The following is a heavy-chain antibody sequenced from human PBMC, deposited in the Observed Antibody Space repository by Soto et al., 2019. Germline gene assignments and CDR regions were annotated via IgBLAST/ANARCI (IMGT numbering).Heavy chain of an antibody. J-gene: IGHJ6*02. CDR1: GFTFSSYG. D-gene: IGHD3-10*01. V-gene: IGHV3-30*18. Sequence: QVQLVESGGGVVQPGRSLRLSCAASGFTFSSYGMHWVRQAPGKGLEWVAVISYDGSNKYYADSVKGRFTISRDNSKNTLYLQMNSLRAEDTAMYYCAKGGGKPNYYGMDVWGQGTTVTVSS. CDR3: AKGGGKPNYYGMDV. CDR2: ISYDGSNK.